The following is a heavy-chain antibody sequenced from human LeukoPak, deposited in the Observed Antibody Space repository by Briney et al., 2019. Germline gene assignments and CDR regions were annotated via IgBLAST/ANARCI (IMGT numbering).Heavy chain of an antibody. CDR3: ARDRGSSSPTYFDY. D-gene: IGHD6-6*01. Sequence: GGSLRLSCAASGFTVSSYSMNWVRQAPGKGLEWVSSISSSSSYIYYADSVKGRFTISRDNAKNSLYLQMNSLRAEDTAVYYCARDRGSSSPTYFDYWGQGTLVTVSS. J-gene: IGHJ4*02. V-gene: IGHV3-21*01. CDR2: ISSSSSYI. CDR1: GFTVSSYS.